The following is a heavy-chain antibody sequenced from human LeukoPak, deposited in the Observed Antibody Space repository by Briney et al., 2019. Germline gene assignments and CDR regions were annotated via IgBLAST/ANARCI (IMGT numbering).Heavy chain of an antibody. CDR2: FDRGRDGK. Sequence: PGGSLRLSCAGSGFRFSDFYMAWMRQTPGKGLQRVSFFDRGRDGKGHADSVKGRFTISRDTDKNSLSLPMSSLTGEDTAVYYCAREVGSSRAFDIWGQGTMVTVSS. V-gene: IGHV3-11*05. CDR1: GFRFSDFY. CDR3: AREVGSSRAFDI. J-gene: IGHJ3*02. D-gene: IGHD2-15*01.